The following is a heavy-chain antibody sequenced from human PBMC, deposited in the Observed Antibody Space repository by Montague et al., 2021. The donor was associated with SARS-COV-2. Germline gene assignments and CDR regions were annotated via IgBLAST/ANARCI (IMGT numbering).Heavy chain of an antibody. J-gene: IGHJ4*02. CDR3: ARVGFGYCSGGSCYRAFDY. D-gene: IGHD2-15*01. CDR1: GGSIGSYY. CDR2: IYYSGST. Sequence: SETLSLMCTVSGGSIGSYYWSWIRQPPGKGLEWIGYIYYSGSTNYNPSLKSRVTISVDTSKNQFSLKLSSVTAADTAVYYCARVGFGYCSGGSCYRAFDYWGQGTLVTVSS. V-gene: IGHV4-59*01.